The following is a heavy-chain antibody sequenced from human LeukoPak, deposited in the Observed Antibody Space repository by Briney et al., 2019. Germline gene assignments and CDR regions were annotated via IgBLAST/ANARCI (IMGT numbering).Heavy chain of an antibody. V-gene: IGHV3-48*03. J-gene: IGHJ4*02. CDR3: ARGGLSDVLLWFGEFLPLDY. D-gene: IGHD3-10*01. CDR1: GFTFSSYA. CDR2: ISSSGSTI. Sequence: PGGSLRLSCAASGFTFSSYAMSWVRQAPGKGLEWVSYISSSGSTIYYADSVKGRFTISRDNAKNSLYLQMNSLRAEDTAVYYCARGGLSDVLLWFGEFLPLDYWGQGTLVTVSS.